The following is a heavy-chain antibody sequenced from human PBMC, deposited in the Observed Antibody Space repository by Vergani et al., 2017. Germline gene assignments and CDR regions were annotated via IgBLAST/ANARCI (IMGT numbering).Heavy chain of an antibody. CDR2: ISGSGGST. D-gene: IGHD1-14*01. Sequence: EVQLLESGGGLVQPGGSLRLSCAASGFTFSSYAMSWVRQAPGKGLEWVSAISGSGGSTYYADSVKGRFTISRDNSKTTLYLQMNSLRAEDTAVYYCAINYKARGYYFDYWGQGTLVIVSS. CDR1: GFTFSSYA. CDR3: AINYKARGYYFDY. J-gene: IGHJ4*02. V-gene: IGHV3-23*01.